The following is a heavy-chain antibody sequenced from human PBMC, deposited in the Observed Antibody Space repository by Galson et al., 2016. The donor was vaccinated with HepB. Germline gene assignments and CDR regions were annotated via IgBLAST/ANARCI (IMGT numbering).Heavy chain of an antibody. V-gene: IGHV3-30-3*01. CDR1: GFTFSHYA. CDR3: AREGSYGDYSFDY. CDR2: ISYDGSNK. D-gene: IGHD4-17*01. Sequence: SLRLSCAASGFTFSHYAIHWVRQAPGKGLEWVAVISYDGSNKYYADSVKGRFTISRDDSKNTLYLQMNSLRAEDTAVYYCAREGSYGDYSFDYWGQGALVTVPS. J-gene: IGHJ4*02.